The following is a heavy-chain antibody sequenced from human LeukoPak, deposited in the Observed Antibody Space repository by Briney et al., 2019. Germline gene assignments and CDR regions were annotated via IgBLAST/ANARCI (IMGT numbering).Heavy chain of an antibody. V-gene: IGHV1-69*01. J-gene: IGHJ3*02. Sequence: GSSVKVSCKASGGTFSSYAISWVRQAPGQGLEWMGGIIPIFGTANYAQKFQGRVTITADESTSTAYMELSSLRSEDTAVYYCARVLPVGATLPPALDIWGQGTMVTVSS. D-gene: IGHD1-26*01. CDR1: GGTFSSYA. CDR3: ARVLPVGATLPPALDI. CDR2: IIPIFGTA.